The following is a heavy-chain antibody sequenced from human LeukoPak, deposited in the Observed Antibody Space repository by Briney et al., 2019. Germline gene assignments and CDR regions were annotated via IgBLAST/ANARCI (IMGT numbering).Heavy chain of an antibody. V-gene: IGHV3-7*02. CDR3: AGGYSYGDYSDY. CDR1: GFTFSSYW. CDR2: IKQDGSET. Sequence: GGSLRLSCAASGFTFSSYWMSWVRQAPGKGLEWVANIKQDGSETYYVDSVKGRFTISRDNAKNSLYLQMHSLRAEDTAVYHCAGGYSYGDYSDYWGQGTLVTVSS. J-gene: IGHJ4*02. D-gene: IGHD5-18*01.